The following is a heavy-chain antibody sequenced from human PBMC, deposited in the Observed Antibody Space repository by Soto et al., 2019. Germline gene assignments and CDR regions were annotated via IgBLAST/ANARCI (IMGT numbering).Heavy chain of an antibody. V-gene: IGHV6-1*01. CDR2: TYYRSKWYN. Sequence: QTLSLTCAISGDSVSGSSAAWNWVRRSPSRGLEWLGRTYYRSKWYNDYAVSVKSRITINPDTSKNQFSLQLNSVTPEDTAVYYCARVLNDYVWGSYRRNNWFDPWGQGTLVTVSS. D-gene: IGHD3-16*02. CDR1: GDSVSGSSAA. CDR3: ARVLNDYVWGSYRRNNWFDP. J-gene: IGHJ5*02.